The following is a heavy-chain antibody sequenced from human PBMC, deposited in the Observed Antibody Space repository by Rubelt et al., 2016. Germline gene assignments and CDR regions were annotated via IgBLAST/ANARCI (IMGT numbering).Heavy chain of an antibody. Sequence: QLQLQESGPGLVKPSETLSLTCAVSGGSINDNNWWSWVRQPPGKGLEWIGEISHSGSTSYNPSLQSRVTISMDKSMHHFSLRLSSGTAADTAVYYCARNSIGWSQMDYWGQGTQVTVSS. CDR2: ISHSGST. J-gene: IGHJ4*02. V-gene: IGHV4-4*02. D-gene: IGHD6-19*01. CDR1: GGSINDNNW. CDR3: ARNSIGWSQMDY.